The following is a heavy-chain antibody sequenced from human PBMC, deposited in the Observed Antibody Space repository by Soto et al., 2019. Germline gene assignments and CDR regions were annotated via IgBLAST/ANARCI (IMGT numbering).Heavy chain of an antibody. CDR1: GGSVSSGTYY. CDR3: VRNSRYYDSSGYYLWFDP. V-gene: IGHV4-61*01. CDR2: IYYTGNT. Sequence: SETLSLTCTVSGGSVSSGTYYWSWIRQPPGRGLEWIGYIYYTGNTNYNPSLKSRVTISADTSKNQFSLNLSSVTAADTAVYYCVRNSRYYDSSGYYLWFDPWGQGTLVTVSS. D-gene: IGHD3-22*01. J-gene: IGHJ5*02.